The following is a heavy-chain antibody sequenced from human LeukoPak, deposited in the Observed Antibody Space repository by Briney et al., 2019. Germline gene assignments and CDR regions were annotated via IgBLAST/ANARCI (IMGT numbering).Heavy chain of an antibody. D-gene: IGHD3-10*02. Sequence: GGSLRLSCAASGFTFSSYSMNWVRQAPGKGLEWVSYISSSGSTIYYADSVKGRFTISRDNAKNSLYLQMNSLRAEDTAVYYCARDPPMIGGPFDYWGQGTLVTVSS. V-gene: IGHV3-48*04. J-gene: IGHJ4*02. CDR3: ARDPPMIGGPFDY. CDR1: GFTFSSYS. CDR2: ISSSGSTI.